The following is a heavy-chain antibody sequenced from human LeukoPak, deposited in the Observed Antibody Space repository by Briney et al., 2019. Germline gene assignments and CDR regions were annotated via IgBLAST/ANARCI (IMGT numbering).Heavy chain of an antibody. CDR3: ATYSGSYAYYVY. J-gene: IGHJ4*02. Sequence: SEPLSLTCTVSGPSISSYYWTWIRQPAGKGLEWIGRIYASGTTNYNPSLKSRVTMSVDTSKNQFSLKLSSVTAADTAVYCCATYSGSYAYYVYWGQGTLVTVSS. CDR2: IYASGTT. D-gene: IGHD1-26*01. CDR1: GPSISSYY. V-gene: IGHV4-4*07.